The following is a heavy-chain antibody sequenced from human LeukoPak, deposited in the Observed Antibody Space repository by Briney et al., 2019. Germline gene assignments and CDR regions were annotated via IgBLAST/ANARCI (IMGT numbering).Heavy chain of an antibody. CDR1: GYSISSGDY. CDR2: SYHNGNT. D-gene: IGHD5-18*01. Sequence: PSETLSLTCAVSGYSISSGDYWGWIRPPPGKGVEWIGTSYHNGNTYYDQSLKSRVTISVDTSKNQFSLKLSSVTAADTAVYYCARVRYNYGDSDYWGQGTLVTVSS. V-gene: IGHV4-38-2*01. CDR3: ARVRYNYGDSDY. J-gene: IGHJ4*02.